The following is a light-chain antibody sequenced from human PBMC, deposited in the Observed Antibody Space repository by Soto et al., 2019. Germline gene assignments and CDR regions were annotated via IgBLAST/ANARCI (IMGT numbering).Light chain of an antibody. V-gene: IGKV3-15*01. CDR1: QSISRS. CDR2: DAS. J-gene: IGKJ2*01. CDR3: HQYNSWPPGT. Sequence: EIVLTQSPSILSVSPGERATLSCRASQSISRSLAWYQQKPGQAPRPLISDASTRATGIPARFSGSGSGTEFTLTISSLQSEDFALYYCHQYNSWPPGTFGQGTKVDNK.